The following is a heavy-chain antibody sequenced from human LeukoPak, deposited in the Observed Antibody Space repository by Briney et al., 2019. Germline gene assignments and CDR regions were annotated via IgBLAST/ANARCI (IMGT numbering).Heavy chain of an antibody. V-gene: IGHV3-23*01. CDR1: GFTFTTYV. J-gene: IGHJ4*02. D-gene: IGHD3-22*01. CDR2: VTSSGVNT. CDR3: ARVRRTYDSSGYEDY. Sequence: GGSLRLSCAASGFTFTTYVMTWVRQAPGKGLQWVSAVTSSGVNTYYADSVKGRFTVSRDNSKNSLYLQMNSLRAEDTAVYYCARVRRTYDSSGYEDYWGQGTLVTVSS.